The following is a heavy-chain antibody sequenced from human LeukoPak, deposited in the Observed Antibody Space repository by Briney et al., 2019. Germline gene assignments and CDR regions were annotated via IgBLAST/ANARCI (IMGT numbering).Heavy chain of an antibody. CDR1: GGSISSGDYY. D-gene: IGHD6-19*01. J-gene: IGHJ4*02. V-gene: IGHV4-30-4*08. CDR3: ARHLRRGEQWLYYFDY. CDR2: IYYSGST. Sequence: SETLSLTCTVSGGSISSGDYYWSWIRQPPGKGLEWIGYIYYSGSTYYNPSLKSRVTISVDTSKNQFSLKLSSVTAADTAVYYCARHLRRGEQWLYYFDYWGQGTLVTVSS.